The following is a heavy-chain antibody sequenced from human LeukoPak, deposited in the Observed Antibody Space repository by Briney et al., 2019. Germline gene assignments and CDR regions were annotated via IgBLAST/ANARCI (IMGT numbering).Heavy chain of an antibody. Sequence: GGSLRLSCQVPGFTFSSYGMNWVRQAPGKGLDWVASVACDGSNENYAESVKGRFTISRDNSKNMLYLQMNSLRAEDTAVYFCARPSGSVTIFGVVDYFDYWGPGNLVTVSS. CDR1: GFTFSSYG. CDR3: ARPSGSVTIFGVVDYFDY. V-gene: IGHV3-30*04. CDR2: VACDGSNE. J-gene: IGHJ4*02. D-gene: IGHD3-3*01.